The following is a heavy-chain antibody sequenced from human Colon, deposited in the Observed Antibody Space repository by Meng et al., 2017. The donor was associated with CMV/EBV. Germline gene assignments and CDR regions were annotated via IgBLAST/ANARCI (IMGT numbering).Heavy chain of an antibody. V-gene: IGHV1-69*12. CDR3: ARGKQAGFDL. CDR2: IIPMFGSP. Sequence: QVQLVQSWAEVKKAGSSGKVSCKASGGTFDTSTFNWVRQAPGQGLEWMGGIIPMFGSPSYSQKFRGRVTITADELEVNSLRSEDTAVYYCARGKQAGFDLWGQGTLVTVSS. CDR1: GGTFDTST. D-gene: IGHD6-13*01. J-gene: IGHJ5*02.